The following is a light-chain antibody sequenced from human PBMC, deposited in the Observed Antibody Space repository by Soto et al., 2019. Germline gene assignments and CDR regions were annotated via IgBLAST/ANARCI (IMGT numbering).Light chain of an antibody. Sequence: QSALTQPASVSGSPGQSITISCTGTSSDVGGYNYVSWYQQHPGKAPKLMIYKVSNRPSGVSNRFSGSKSGNTASLTISGLPAEDEADYYCSSYTSSSTLVFGTGTKVTVL. CDR3: SSYTSSSTLV. J-gene: IGLJ1*01. V-gene: IGLV2-14*01. CDR1: SSDVGGYNY. CDR2: KVS.